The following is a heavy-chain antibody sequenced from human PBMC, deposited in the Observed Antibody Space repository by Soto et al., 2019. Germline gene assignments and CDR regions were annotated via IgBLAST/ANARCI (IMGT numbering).Heavy chain of an antibody. D-gene: IGHD2-15*01. V-gene: IGHV3-11*01. J-gene: IGHJ5*02. CDR1: GFSFSDYY. Sequence: QVQLVESGGGLVKPGGSLRVSCAASGFSFSDYYMTWIRQAPGKGLEWVSYISGSGDNIHYADSVKGRFTISRDNAKNSLYLHMDSLKAEDTAVNYCARGAGITCYYDDLFDTWGQETLVTVPS. CDR2: ISGSGDNI. CDR3: ARGAGITCYYDDLFDT.